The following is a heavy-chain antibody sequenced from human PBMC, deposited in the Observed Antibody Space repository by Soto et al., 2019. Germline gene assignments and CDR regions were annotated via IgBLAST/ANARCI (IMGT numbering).Heavy chain of an antibody. CDR3: ARAGVSGTSDY. D-gene: IGHD3-3*01. CDR2: ISSSSSYI. J-gene: IGHJ4*02. CDR1: GFTFSSYA. V-gene: IGHV3-21*01. Sequence: GGSLRLSCAASGFTFSSYAMSWVRQAPGKGLEWVSSISSSSSYIYYADSVKGRFTISRDNAKNSLYLQMNSLRAEDTAVYYCARAGVSGTSDYWGQGTLVTVSS.